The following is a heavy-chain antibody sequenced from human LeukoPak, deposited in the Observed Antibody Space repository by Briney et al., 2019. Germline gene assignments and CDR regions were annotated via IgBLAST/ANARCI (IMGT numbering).Heavy chain of an antibody. Sequence: PSETLSLTCTVSGGSISSHYWSWIRQPAGKGLEWIGRIYTSGSTNYNPSLKSRVTMSVDTSKNQFSLKLSSVTAADTAVYYCAREVVGAKDYYYYYMDVWGKGTTVTVSS. D-gene: IGHD1-26*01. J-gene: IGHJ6*03. CDR2: IYTSGST. CDR1: GGSISSHY. CDR3: AREVVGAKDYYYYYMDV. V-gene: IGHV4-4*07.